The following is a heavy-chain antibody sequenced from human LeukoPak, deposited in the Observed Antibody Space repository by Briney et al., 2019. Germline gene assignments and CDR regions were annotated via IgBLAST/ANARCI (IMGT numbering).Heavy chain of an antibody. CDR1: GFTFSSYS. J-gene: IGHJ3*02. D-gene: IGHD4-23*01. CDR3: ARDGGYGGNPNDAFDM. CDR2: ISSSSSYI. V-gene: IGHV3-21*01. Sequence: GGSLRLSCAASGFTFSSYSMNWVRQAPGKGLEWVSSISSSSSYIYYADSVKGRFTISRDNSKNTLYLQMNSLRAEDTAVYYCARDGGYGGNPNDAFDMWGQGAMVTVSS.